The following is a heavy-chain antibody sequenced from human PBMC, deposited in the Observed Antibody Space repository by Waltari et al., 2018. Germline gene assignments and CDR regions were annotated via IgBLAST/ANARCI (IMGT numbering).Heavy chain of an antibody. V-gene: IGHV3-53*01. CDR2: IYSGGST. CDR1: GFTVSSTY. J-gene: IGHJ6*02. CDR3: ARDQGGYYVSGSLLEYYYYGMDV. D-gene: IGHD3-10*01. Sequence: EVQLVESGGGLIQPGGSLRLSCAASGFTVSSTYISWVRRAPGKGLEWVSVIYSGGSTYYADSVKGRFTISRDNSKNTLYLQMNSLRAEDTAVYYCARDQGGYYVSGSLLEYYYYGMDVWGQGTTVTVSS.